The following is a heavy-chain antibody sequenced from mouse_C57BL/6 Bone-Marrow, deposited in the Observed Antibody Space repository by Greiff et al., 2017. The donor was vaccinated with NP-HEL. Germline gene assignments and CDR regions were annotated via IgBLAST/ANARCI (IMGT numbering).Heavy chain of an antibody. CDR2: INPNNGGT. CDR3: AREITTDWYFDV. CDR1: GYTFTDYN. J-gene: IGHJ1*03. V-gene: IGHV1-22*01. Sequence: EVQGVESGPELVKPGASVKMSCKASGYTFTDYNMHWVKQSHGKSLEWIGYINPNNGGTSYNQKFKGKATLTVNKSSSTAYMELRSLTSEDSAVYYCAREITTDWYFDVWGTGTTVTVSS. D-gene: IGHD1-1*01.